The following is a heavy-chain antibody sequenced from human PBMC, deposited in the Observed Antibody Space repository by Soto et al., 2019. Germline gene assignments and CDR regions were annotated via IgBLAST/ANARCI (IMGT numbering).Heavy chain of an antibody. CDR2: IIPIFGTA. Sequence: QVQLVQSGAEVKKPGSSVKVSCKASGGTFSSYAISWVRQAPGQGLEWMGGIIPIFGTANYAQKFQGRVTITADESTSTAYMELSSLRSEDTAVYYCARIRIAVAGAKYYYYGMDVWGQGTTVTVSS. CDR3: ARIRIAVAGAKYYYYGMDV. D-gene: IGHD6-19*01. J-gene: IGHJ6*02. CDR1: GGTFSSYA. V-gene: IGHV1-69*01.